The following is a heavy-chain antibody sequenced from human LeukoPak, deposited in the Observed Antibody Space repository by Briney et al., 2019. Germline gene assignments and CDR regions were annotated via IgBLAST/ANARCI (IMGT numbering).Heavy chain of an antibody. D-gene: IGHD2-21*01. CDR2: IYSGGSP. J-gene: IGHJ3*01. V-gene: IGHV3-53*01. CDR3: ARDGDGISGDFFGCL. Sequence: GGSLRLSCAASGFTVRSSYMSWVRQAPGKGLEWVSVIYSGGSPDYADSAKGRFTISTDNSKNTLYLQMNSLRVEDTAVYHCARDGDGISGDFFGCLWGDGRVVTVSS. CDR1: GFTVRSSY.